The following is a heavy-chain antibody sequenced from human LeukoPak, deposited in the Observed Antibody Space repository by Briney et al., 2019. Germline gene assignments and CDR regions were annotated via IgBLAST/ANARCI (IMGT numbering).Heavy chain of an antibody. CDR3: ARREQWLVGDDY. V-gene: IGHV1-2*02. CDR2: INPNSGDT. D-gene: IGHD6-19*01. Sequence: ASVKVSCKTSGYTFTASYIYWVRQAPGQGLEWMGRINPNSGDTDYAQKFQGRVTMTRDTSINTAYMEVRRLTSDDTAVYYCARREQWLVGDDYWGQGTLVTVSS. CDR1: GYTFTASY. J-gene: IGHJ4*02.